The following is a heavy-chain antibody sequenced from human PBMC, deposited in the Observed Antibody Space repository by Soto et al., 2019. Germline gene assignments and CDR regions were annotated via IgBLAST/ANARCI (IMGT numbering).Heavy chain of an antibody. CDR3: ARWELPTMYAFDI. CDR2: INHSGST. CDR1: GGSFSGYY. J-gene: IGHJ3*02. V-gene: IGHV4-34*01. D-gene: IGHD1-26*01. Sequence: SETLSLTCAVYGGSFSGYYWSWIRQPPGKGLEWIREINHSGSTNYNPSLKSRVTISVDTSKNQFSLKLSSVTAADTAVYYCARWELPTMYAFDIWGQGTMVTVSS.